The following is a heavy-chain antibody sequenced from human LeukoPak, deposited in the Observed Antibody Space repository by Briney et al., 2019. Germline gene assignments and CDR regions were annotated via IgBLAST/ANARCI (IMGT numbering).Heavy chain of an antibody. J-gene: IGHJ4*02. Sequence: PSETLSLTCTVSGGSSSSYYWSWIRQPPGKGLEWIGYIYSSGSTNYNPSLKSRVTISVVTSKNQFSLKLSSVTAADTAVYYCARGFETGSIDYWGQGTLVTVSS. CDR1: GGSSSSYY. V-gene: IGHV4-59*01. CDR2: IYSSGST. D-gene: IGHD3-9*01. CDR3: ARGFETGSIDY.